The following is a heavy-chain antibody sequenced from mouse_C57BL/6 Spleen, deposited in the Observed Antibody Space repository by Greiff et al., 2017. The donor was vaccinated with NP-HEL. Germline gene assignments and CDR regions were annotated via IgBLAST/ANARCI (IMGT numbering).Heavy chain of an antibody. J-gene: IGHJ2*01. CDR2: FHPYNYDT. D-gene: IGHD3-2*02. Sequence: VMLVESGAELVKPGASVKMSCKASGYTFTTYPISWMPQTHGKSLAWIGNFHPYNYDTKYHDKFKGQATFTVEKSSSTIYLELSRLTSDDSAVYDSARGAAQAYDYWGKGTTLTVSS. CDR3: ARGAAQAYDY. CDR1: GYTFTTYP. V-gene: IGHV1-47*01.